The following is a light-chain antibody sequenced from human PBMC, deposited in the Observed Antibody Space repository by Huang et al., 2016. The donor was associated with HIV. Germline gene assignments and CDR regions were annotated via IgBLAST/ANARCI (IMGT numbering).Light chain of an antibody. CDR2: GAS. J-gene: IGKJ2*01. CDR1: QSVSSSY. CDR3: QKYYSSPYT. V-gene: IGKV3-20*01. Sequence: VLTQSPGTLSLSPGERATLSCRASQSVSSSYLAWYQQKPGQAPRLLIYGASSRATGIPDRFSGSGSGTDLTLSISRLEPEDFAVYYCQKYYSSPYTFGQGTKLEIK.